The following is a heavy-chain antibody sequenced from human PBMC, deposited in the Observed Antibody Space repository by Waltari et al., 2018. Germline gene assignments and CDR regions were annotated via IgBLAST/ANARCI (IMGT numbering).Heavy chain of an antibody. CDR3: ALDTGALWMDV. CDR1: EYTFTSSY. D-gene: IGHD2-21*01. V-gene: IGHV1-46*01. CDR2: INPSGGST. J-gene: IGHJ6*02. Sequence: QVQLVQSGAEVKKPGASVKISCKTSEYTFTSSYIHWVRQAPGQVLEWMGIINPSGGSTMYAQKFQGRVTMTRDTSTSTVYMELSSLRSEDTAVYYCALDTGALWMDVWGQGTTVTVSS.